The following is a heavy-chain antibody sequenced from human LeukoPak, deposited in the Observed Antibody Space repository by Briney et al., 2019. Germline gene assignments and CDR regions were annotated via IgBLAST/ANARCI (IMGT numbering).Heavy chain of an antibody. Sequence: SVKVSCKASGGTFSSYAISWVRQAPGQGLEWMGGIIPIFGTANYAQKFQGRVTITADESTSTAYMELSSLRSEDTAVYYCAINVYGDYVYNWFDPWGQGTLVTVSS. CDR2: IIPIFGTA. D-gene: IGHD4-17*01. J-gene: IGHJ5*02. CDR3: AINVYGDYVYNWFDP. V-gene: IGHV1-69*13. CDR1: GGTFSSYA.